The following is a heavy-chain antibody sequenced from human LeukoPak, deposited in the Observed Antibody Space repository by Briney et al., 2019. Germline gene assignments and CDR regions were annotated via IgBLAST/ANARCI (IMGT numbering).Heavy chain of an antibody. J-gene: IGHJ4*02. CDR3: ARDFERPDY. Sequence: GASVKVSCTASGYTFTSYYMHWVRQAPGQGLEWMGRINPNSGGTDYAQKFQGRVTMTRDTSISTAYMELSRLRSDDTAVYYCARDFERPDYWGQGTLVTVSS. CDR2: INPNSGGT. V-gene: IGHV1-2*06. CDR1: GYTFTSYY.